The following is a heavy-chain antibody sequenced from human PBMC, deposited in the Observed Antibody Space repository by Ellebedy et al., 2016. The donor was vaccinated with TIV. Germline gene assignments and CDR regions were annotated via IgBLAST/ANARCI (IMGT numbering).Heavy chain of an antibody. D-gene: IGHD2-21*02. J-gene: IGHJ2*01. CDR2: INHREST. CDR1: GGSFSGFS. Sequence: SETLSLTCAVYGGSFSGFSWSWIHQPPGKGLEWIGEINHRESTNYNPSLKSRVTISVDTSKNQFSLRLTSVTAADTAVYYCARCDFHDVDLDHWYFDLWGRGTLVTVSS. V-gene: IGHV4-34*01. CDR3: ARCDFHDVDLDHWYFDL.